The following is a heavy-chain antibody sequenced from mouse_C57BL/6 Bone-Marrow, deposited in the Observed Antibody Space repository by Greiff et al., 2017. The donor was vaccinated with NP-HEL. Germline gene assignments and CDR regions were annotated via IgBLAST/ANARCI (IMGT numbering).Heavy chain of an antibody. CDR1: GFTFSSYA. V-gene: IGHV5-4*01. CDR2: ISDGGSYT. J-gene: IGHJ3*01. D-gene: IGHD4-1*02. CDR3: ARDKINWAWFAY. Sequence: EVKLVESGGGLVKPGGSLKLSCAASGFTFSSYAMSWVRQTPEKRLEWVATISDGGSYTYYPDNVKGRFTISRDNAKNNLYLQMSLLKSEDTAMYYCARDKINWAWFAYWGQGTLVTVSA.